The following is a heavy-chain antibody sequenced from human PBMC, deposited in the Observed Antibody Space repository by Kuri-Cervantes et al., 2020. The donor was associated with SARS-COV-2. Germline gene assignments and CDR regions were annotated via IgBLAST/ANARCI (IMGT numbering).Heavy chain of an antibody. J-gene: IGHJ5*02. V-gene: IGHV3-11*04. CDR1: GSTFRDYY. CDR3: ARDPYGENWFDP. Sequence: GESLKISCATSGSTFRDYYLSWIRPAPGKGLEWVSYIGTYGTTIYFAGAMKGRVTISRDNAKNSLFLQMNSLRAEDTALYYCARDPYGENWFDPWGQGTLVTVSS. CDR2: IGTYGTTI. D-gene: IGHD4/OR15-4a*01.